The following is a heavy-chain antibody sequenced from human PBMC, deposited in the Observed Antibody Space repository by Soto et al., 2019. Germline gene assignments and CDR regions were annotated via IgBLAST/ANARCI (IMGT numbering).Heavy chain of an antibody. CDR2: ISGSGGST. Sequence: EVQLLESGGGLVQPGGSERLSCAASGFTFSSYAMSWVRQAPGKGLEWVSAISGSGGSTYYADSVKGRFTISRDNSKNTLYLQMNSLRAEDTAVYYCAKARYRRDGYFDYWGQGTLVTVSS. V-gene: IGHV3-23*01. J-gene: IGHJ4*02. CDR1: GFTFSSYA. CDR3: AKARYRRDGYFDY. D-gene: IGHD1-1*01.